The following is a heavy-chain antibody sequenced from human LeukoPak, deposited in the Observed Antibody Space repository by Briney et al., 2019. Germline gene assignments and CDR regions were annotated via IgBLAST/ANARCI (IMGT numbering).Heavy chain of an antibody. J-gene: IGHJ4*02. CDR3: ARHGYCSGGSCYLEFDY. CDR1: GGSISSSSYY. CDR2: IFYSGNT. D-gene: IGHD2-15*01. V-gene: IGHV4-39*01. Sequence: SETLSLTCTVSGGSISSSSYYWGWIRQPPGKGLEWIGSIFYSGNTYYNPSLKSRVIISVDTSKNQFSLKLSSVTAADTAVYYCARHGYCSGGSCYLEFDYWGQGTLVTVSS.